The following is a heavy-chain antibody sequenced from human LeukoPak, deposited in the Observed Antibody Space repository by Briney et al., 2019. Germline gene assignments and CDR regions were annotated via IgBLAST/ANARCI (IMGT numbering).Heavy chain of an antibody. D-gene: IGHD5-18*01. CDR2: IIPIFGTA. CDR1: GGTFSSYA. Sequence: GASVKVSCKASGGTFSSYAISWVRQAPGQGLEWMGGIIPIFGTANYAQKFQGRVTITADESTSTAYMELSSLRSEDTAVYYCARVQGYSYDFYYYYYGMDVWGQGTTVTVSS. V-gene: IGHV1-69*13. J-gene: IGHJ6*02. CDR3: ARVQGYSYDFYYYYYGMDV.